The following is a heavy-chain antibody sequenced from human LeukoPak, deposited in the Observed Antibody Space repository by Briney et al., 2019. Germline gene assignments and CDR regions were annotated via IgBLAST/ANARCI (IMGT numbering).Heavy chain of an antibody. J-gene: IGHJ1*01. CDR1: GGSISSSSYY. CDR3: ASRDYYDSSGYYYGYFQH. Sequence: SEILSLTCTVPGGSISSSSYYWGWIRQPPGKGLEWIGSIYYSGSTYYNPSLKSRVTISVDTSKNQFSLKLSSVTAADTAVYYCASRDYYDSSGYYYGYFQHWGQGTLVTVSS. D-gene: IGHD3-22*01. V-gene: IGHV4-39*01. CDR2: IYYSGST.